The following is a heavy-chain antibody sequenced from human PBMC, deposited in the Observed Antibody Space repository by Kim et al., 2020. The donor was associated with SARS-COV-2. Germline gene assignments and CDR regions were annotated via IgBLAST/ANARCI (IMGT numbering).Heavy chain of an antibody. Sequence: GGSLRLSCAASGFTFSSYSMNWVRQAPGKGLEWISFITSSSATIYYADSVKGRFTISRDNAKDSLYLQMNSLRDEATAVYYCPRVEATYDDNAGPGGYWGQGTLVTASS. CDR2: ITSSSATI. CDR3: PRVEATYDDNAGPGGY. J-gene: IGHJ4*02. CDR1: GFTFSSYS. D-gene: IGHD3-22*01. V-gene: IGHV3-48*02.